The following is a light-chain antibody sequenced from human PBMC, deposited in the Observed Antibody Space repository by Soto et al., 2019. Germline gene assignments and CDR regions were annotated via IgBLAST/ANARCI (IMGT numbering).Light chain of an antibody. V-gene: IGKV3-20*01. CDR3: QQHGSSPIT. J-gene: IGKJ5*01. CDR2: GAS. CDR1: QGVSSY. Sequence: ESVWTQSPATLSLSPGERSTLSCRASQGVSSYLAWYQQKPGQTPRLLVYGASSRATGIPDRFSGSGSGTDFTLTISRLEPEDFAVYYCQQHGSSPITFGQGTRLEI.